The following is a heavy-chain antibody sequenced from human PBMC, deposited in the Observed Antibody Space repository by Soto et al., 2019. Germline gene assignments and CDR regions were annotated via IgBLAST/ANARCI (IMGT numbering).Heavy chain of an antibody. J-gene: IGHJ5*02. CDR3: ARDGCITATCAGGGNWFDP. CDR2: INPSGGRT. V-gene: IGHV1-46*01. D-gene: IGHD3-10*01. Sequence: QVQLVQSGAEVKKPGASVRISCKASGYAFTTYFMHWVRQAPGQGLEWLGIINPSGGRTTYAQNFQGRVTMTSDTSTSTVYMELSSLRYEDTAVYYCARDGCITATCAGGGNWFDPWGQGTPVTVSS. CDR1: GYAFTTYF.